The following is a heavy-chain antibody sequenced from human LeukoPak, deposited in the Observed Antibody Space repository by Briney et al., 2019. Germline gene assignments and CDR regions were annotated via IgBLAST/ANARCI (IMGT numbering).Heavy chain of an antibody. CDR3: ARVVAAAGVDY. Sequence: ASVKVSCKASGGTFSSYAMSWVRQAPGQGLEWMGGTIPIFGTANYAQKFQGRVTITTDESTSTAYMELSSLRSEDTAVYYCARVVAAAGVDYWGQGTLVTVSS. CDR1: GGTFSSYA. V-gene: IGHV1-69*05. D-gene: IGHD6-13*01. J-gene: IGHJ4*02. CDR2: TIPIFGTA.